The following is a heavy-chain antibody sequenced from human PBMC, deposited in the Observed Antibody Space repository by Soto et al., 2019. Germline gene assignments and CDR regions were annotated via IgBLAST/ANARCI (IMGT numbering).Heavy chain of an antibody. CDR2: IYWDDDN. D-gene: IGHD1-20*01. V-gene: IGHV2-5*02. Sequence: GLDLEWLALIYWDDDNRYSPSLKSRLTITKDTSKNQVVLTMTNMDPVDTATYYCARYQGGYNWNDPSFDYWGQGTLVTVSS. J-gene: IGHJ4*02. CDR3: ARYQGGYNWNDPSFDY.